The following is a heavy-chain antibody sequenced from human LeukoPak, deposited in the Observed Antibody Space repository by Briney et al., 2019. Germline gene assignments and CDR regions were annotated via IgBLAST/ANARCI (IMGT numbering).Heavy chain of an antibody. CDR3: ARDSTLDDYYDSSGYYGWETWFDY. CDR1: GFTFSSYS. J-gene: IGHJ4*02. CDR2: ISSSSSYI. V-gene: IGHV3-21*04. Sequence: PGGSLRLSCAASGFTFSSYSMNWVRQAPGKGLEWVSSISSSSSYIYYADSVKGRFTISRDNAKNSLYLQMSSLRSEDTAVYYCARDSTLDDYYDSSGYYGWETWFDYWGQGTLVTVSS. D-gene: IGHD3-22*01.